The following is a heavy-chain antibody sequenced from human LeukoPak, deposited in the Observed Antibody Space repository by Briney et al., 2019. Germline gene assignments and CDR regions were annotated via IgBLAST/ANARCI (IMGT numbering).Heavy chain of an antibody. CDR1: VYTFTTYY. CDR3: ARGSNCYYDVTADYPRY. J-gene: IGHJ4*02. Sequence: ASVKVSCKPSVYTFTTYYIHWVRQAPGPGLEWLGIINPSVCTTTYAQKFQGRVTMTRDTSTSTVYMELNTLRSEDTAVYYCARGSNCYYDVTADYPRYWGQGTLVTVSS. D-gene: IGHD3-22*01. CDR2: INPSVCTT. V-gene: IGHV1-46*01.